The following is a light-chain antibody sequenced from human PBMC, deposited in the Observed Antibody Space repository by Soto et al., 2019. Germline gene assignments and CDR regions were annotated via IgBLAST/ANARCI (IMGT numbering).Light chain of an antibody. Sequence: EIVLTQSPATLSLSPGERATLSCRASQSVSSCLAWYQQKPGQAPRLLIYDASNRATGIPARFSGSGSGTDFTITISSLEPEDVAVYYCQQRSNWLLAFGQGTKLEIK. V-gene: IGKV3-11*01. CDR3: QQRSNWLLA. CDR1: QSVSSC. J-gene: IGKJ2*01. CDR2: DAS.